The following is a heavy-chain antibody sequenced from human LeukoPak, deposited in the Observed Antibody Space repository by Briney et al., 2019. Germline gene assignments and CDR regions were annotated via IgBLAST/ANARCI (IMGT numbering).Heavy chain of an antibody. Sequence: ASVKVSCKVSGYALTELSMHWVRQAPGKGLEWMGGFDPEDGETIYAQKFQGRVTMTEDTSTDTAYMELSSLRSEDTAVYYCATTVTSEHDAFDIWGQGTMVTVSS. CDR2: FDPEDGET. J-gene: IGHJ3*02. CDR1: GYALTELS. CDR3: ATTVTSEHDAFDI. D-gene: IGHD4-17*01. V-gene: IGHV1-24*01.